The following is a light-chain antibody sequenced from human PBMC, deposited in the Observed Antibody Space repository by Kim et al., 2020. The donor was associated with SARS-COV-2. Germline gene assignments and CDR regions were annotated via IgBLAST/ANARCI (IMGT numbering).Light chain of an antibody. V-gene: IGKV1-16*02. CDR3: QQYYNYPLT. CDR2: AAS. Sequence: ISNYLAWFQQEPGKAPKSLIYAASRLQSGVPSKFSGSRSGTDFTLTITSLQPEDFATYYCQQYYNYPLTFGGGTKVEI. J-gene: IGKJ4*01. CDR1: ISNY.